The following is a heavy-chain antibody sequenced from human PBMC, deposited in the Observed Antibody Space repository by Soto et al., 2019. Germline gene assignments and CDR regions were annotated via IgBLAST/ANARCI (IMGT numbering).Heavy chain of an antibody. CDR3: AKMERTQLWLLVQN. CDR1: GASITNDDFF. J-gene: IGHJ4*02. V-gene: IGHV4-31*03. CDR2: ITYGGSI. Sequence: PSETLSLTCTVSGASITNDDFFWTWVRQHPEKGLEWLAYITYGGSIYYDPSFRSRLTVSIDKSKSQFSLNVRSVTAADTAVYYCAKMERTQLWLLVQNWSQGLLVTVSS. D-gene: IGHD5-18*01.